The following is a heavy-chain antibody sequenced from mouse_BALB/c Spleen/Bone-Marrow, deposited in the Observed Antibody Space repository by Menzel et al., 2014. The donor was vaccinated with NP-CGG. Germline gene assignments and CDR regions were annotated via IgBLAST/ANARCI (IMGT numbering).Heavy chain of an antibody. Sequence: LMESGASMKISCKASGYSFTGYTMNWVKQSHGKNLEWIGLINPYNGGTSYNQKFKGKATLTVDKSSSTAYMELLSLTSEDSAVYYCARWAIYYDYGEDYAMDYWGQGTSVTVSS. V-gene: IGHV1-26*01. J-gene: IGHJ4*01. D-gene: IGHD2-4*01. CDR2: INPYNGGT. CDR3: ARWAIYYDYGEDYAMDY. CDR1: GYSFTGYT.